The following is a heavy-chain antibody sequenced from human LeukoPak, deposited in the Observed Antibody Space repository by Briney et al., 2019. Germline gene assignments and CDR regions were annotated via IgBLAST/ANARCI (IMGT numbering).Heavy chain of an antibody. CDR2: IRSKAYGRTT. CDR1: GFTLSSYM. J-gene: IGHJ4*02. D-gene: IGHD3-22*01. CDR3: TREGEYYDSSGYQYYFDY. Sequence: GGSLRLSCVASGFTLSSYMMSWVRQAPGKGLKWVGFIRSKAYGRTTEYAASVKGRFTISRDDSKSIAYLQMNSLKTEDTAVHSCTREGEYYDSSGYQYYFDYWGQGTLVTVSS. V-gene: IGHV3-49*04.